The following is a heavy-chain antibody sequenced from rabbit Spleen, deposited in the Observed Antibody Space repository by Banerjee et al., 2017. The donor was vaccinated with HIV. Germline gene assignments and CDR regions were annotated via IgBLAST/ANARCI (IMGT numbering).Heavy chain of an antibody. CDR3: ARDLPDIIGWNFGF. D-gene: IGHD1-1*01. CDR1: GFDLNKYG. CDR2: IYIGSGSA. V-gene: IGHV1S45*01. J-gene: IGHJ6*01. Sequence: QEQLEESGGGLVRPEGSLTLTCKASGFDLNKYGIAWVRQAPGKGLEWIANIYIGSGSAYYASWAKGRFTISKSSSTTVTLQVTSLTAADTATYFCARDLPDIIGWNFGFWGPGTLVTVS.